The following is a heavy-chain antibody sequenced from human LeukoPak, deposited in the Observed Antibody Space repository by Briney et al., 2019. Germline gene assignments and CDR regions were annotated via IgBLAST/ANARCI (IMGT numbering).Heavy chain of an antibody. D-gene: IGHD1-26*01. CDR1: GYTFTGYW. J-gene: IGHJ6*03. CDR2: ISPSGGST. V-gene: IGHV1-46*01. Sequence: ASVKVSCKAFGYTFTGYWMHWVRQAPGQGPEWMGVISPSGGSTIYAQKFKGRVTLTRDMPTSTDYLELSSLRSEDTAVYYCARDRGNYYYMDVWGKGTTVTVSS. CDR3: ARDRGNYYYMDV.